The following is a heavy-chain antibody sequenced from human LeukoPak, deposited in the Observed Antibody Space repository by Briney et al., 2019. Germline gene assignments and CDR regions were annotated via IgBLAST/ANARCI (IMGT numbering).Heavy chain of an antibody. CDR1: GGPFSGYY. D-gene: IGHD2-15*01. Sequence: SVTLSLTCAVYGGPFSGYYWGWIRQPPGKGLHCIGEINHSGSANYNPSLKSRAIMSDDTSKSQFSLKLSSVTAADTAVYYCARGFYGSGGQKRGGALDIWGQGTLVTVSS. V-gene: IGHV4-34*01. J-gene: IGHJ3*02. CDR3: ARGFYGSGGQKRGGALDI. CDR2: INHSGSA.